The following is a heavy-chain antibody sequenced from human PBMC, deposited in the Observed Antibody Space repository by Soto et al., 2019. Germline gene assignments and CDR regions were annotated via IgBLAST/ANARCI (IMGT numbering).Heavy chain of an antibody. V-gene: IGHV1-3*01. CDR1: GYTFTDYA. CDR2: IIAGNGNT. D-gene: IGHD6-13*01. Sequence: GASVKVSCKASGYTFTDYAMHWVRQAPGQRLEWIGWIIAGNGNTKYSQKFQGRVTITRDTSTSTAYMELSSLRSEDTAVYYCAADRGLGSSWYGDYGMDVWGQGTTVTVSS. J-gene: IGHJ6*02. CDR3: AADRGLGSSWYGDYGMDV.